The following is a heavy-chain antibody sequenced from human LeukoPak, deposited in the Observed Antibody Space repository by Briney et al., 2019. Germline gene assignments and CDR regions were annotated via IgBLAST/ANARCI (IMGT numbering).Heavy chain of an antibody. Sequence: GGSLRLSCAASGFTFSSYAMSWVRQAPGEGLEWVSSITTTSSYTYYADSVKGRFTISRDNANNSLYLQMNSLRAEDTAVYYCTRGSSWSQYYYYYYMDVWGEGTTVTVSS. CDR2: ITTTSSYT. CDR1: GFTFSSYA. J-gene: IGHJ6*03. CDR3: TRGSSWSQYYYYYYMDV. D-gene: IGHD6-13*01. V-gene: IGHV3-21*01.